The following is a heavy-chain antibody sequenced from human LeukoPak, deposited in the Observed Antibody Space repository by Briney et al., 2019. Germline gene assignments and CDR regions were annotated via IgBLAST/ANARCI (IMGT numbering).Heavy chain of an antibody. J-gene: IGHJ6*03. Sequence: PSETLSLTCTVSGYSITTNYYWAWIRQSPGTGLEWIGSGYHNGETYYNPSLKSRVIISVDTSKNEFSLRLTSVTAADTAVYYCVTPRSWELSDMAVWGKGTTVIVSS. CDR2: GYHNGET. D-gene: IGHD1-26*01. V-gene: IGHV4-38-2*02. CDR1: GYSITTNYY. CDR3: VTPRSWELSDMAV.